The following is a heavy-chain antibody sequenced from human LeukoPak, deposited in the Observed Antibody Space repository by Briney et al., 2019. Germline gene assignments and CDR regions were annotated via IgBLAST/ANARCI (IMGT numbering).Heavy chain of an antibody. CDR1: GISFSSHG. J-gene: IGHJ4*02. CDR3: ARASNDYDSNGFSLLDY. Sequence: GGSLRLSCAASGISFSSHGMHWVRQAPGKGLEWVAVIWYDGSNIYYADSVKGRFTISRDNSKHTLYLQMNSLRAEDTALYYCARASNDYDSNGFSLLDYWGQGTLVTVSS. CDR2: IWYDGSNI. D-gene: IGHD3-22*01. V-gene: IGHV3-33*01.